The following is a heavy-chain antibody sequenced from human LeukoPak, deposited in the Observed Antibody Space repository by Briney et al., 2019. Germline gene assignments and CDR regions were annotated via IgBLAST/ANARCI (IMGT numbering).Heavy chain of an antibody. CDR2: TTSKNEI. V-gene: IGHV3-21*06. CDR3: VRARLTDGGSDY. CDR1: GFTFSSHD. D-gene: IGHD2-15*01. J-gene: IGHJ4*02. Sequence: GVSLRLSCAASGFTFSSHDMHWVRQAPGKGLEWVSSTTSKNEIHNADSVKGRFTISRDNAKNSLYLQMNSLRAEDTAVYYCVRARLTDGGSDYWGQGTPVTASS.